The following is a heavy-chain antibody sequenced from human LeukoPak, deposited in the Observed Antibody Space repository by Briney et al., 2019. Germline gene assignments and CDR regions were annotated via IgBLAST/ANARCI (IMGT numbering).Heavy chain of an antibody. CDR3: ARQVTAIRVYYFDY. V-gene: IGHV4-4*07. CDR2: IYTSGST. D-gene: IGHD2-21*02. CDR1: GGSISSYY. Sequence: VKPSETLSLTCTVSGGSISSYYWSWIRQPAGKGLEWIGRIYTSGSTNYNPSLKSRVTMSVDTSKNQFSLKLSSVTAADTAVYYCARQVTAIRVYYFDYWGQGTLVTVSS. J-gene: IGHJ4*02.